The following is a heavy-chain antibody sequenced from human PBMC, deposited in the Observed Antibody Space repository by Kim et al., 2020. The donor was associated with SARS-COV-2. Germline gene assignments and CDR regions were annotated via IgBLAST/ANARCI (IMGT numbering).Heavy chain of an antibody. CDR2: ISYDGSNK. V-gene: IGHV3-30-3*01. CDR1: GFTFSSYA. Sequence: GGSLRLSCAASGFTFSSYAMHWVRQAPGKGLEWVAVISYDGSNKYYADSVKGRFTISRDNSKNTLYLQMNSLRAEDTAVYYCARESGYSYGSYYYYGMD. CDR3: ARESGYSYGSYYYYGMD. D-gene: IGHD5-18*01. J-gene: IGHJ6*01.